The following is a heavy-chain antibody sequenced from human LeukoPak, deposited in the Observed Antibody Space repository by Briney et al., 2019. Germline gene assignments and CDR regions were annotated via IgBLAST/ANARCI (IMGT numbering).Heavy chain of an antibody. V-gene: IGHV3-53*01. CDR1: GFTVSSNY. J-gene: IGHJ4*02. Sequence: GGSLRLSCAASGFTVSSNYMSWVRQAPGKGLEWVSVIYSGGSTYYADSVKGRFTISRDNSKNTLYLQMNSLRAEDTAVYYCARGGDYVFYPYYFDYWGQGTLVTVSS. CDR2: IYSGGST. CDR3: ARGGDYVFYPYYFDY. D-gene: IGHD4-17*01.